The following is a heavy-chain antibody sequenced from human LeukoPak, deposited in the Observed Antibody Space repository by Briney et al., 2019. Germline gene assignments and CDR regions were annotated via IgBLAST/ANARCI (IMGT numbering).Heavy chain of an antibody. Sequence: SVKVSCKASGGTFSSYAINWVRQPPGQGLEWMGGIIPIFGTANYAQKFQGRVTITTDESTSTAYMELSSLRSEDTAVYYCARVSYNRDYYFDYWGQGTLVTVSS. CDR2: IIPIFGTA. CDR3: ARVSYNRDYYFDY. CDR1: GGTFSSYA. J-gene: IGHJ4*02. D-gene: IGHD1-1*01. V-gene: IGHV1-69*05.